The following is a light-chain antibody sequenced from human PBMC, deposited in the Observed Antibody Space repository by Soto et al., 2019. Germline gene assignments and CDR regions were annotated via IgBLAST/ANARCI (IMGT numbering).Light chain of an antibody. CDR1: SSDVGGYNY. CDR2: DVS. V-gene: IGLV2-14*01. Sequence: QSALTQPASVSGSPGQSITISCTGTSSDVGGYNYVSWYQQHPGKAPKLMIYDVSNRPSGVSTRFSGSKSGNTAYLTISGLHAEDEADYYCSSYTSSSALYVFGTGTKLTVL. J-gene: IGLJ1*01. CDR3: SSYTSSSALYV.